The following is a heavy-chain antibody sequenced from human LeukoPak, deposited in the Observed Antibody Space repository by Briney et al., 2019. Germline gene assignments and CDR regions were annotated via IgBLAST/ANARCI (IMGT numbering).Heavy chain of an antibody. J-gene: IGHJ6*03. CDR2: IYHSGST. V-gene: IGHV4-38-2*02. CDR1: GYSISSGYY. CDR3: AREGLRFLEWLREYYMDV. D-gene: IGHD3-3*01. Sequence: PSETLSLTCTVSGYSISSGYYWGWIRQPPGKGLEWIGSIYHSGSTYYNPSLKSRVTISVDTSENQFSLKLSSVTAADPAVYYCAREGLRFLEWLREYYMDVWGKGTTVTVSS.